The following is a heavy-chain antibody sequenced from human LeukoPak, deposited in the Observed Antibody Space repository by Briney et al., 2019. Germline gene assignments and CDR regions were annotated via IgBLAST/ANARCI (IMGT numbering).Heavy chain of an antibody. CDR1: GFTFSGYW. Sequence: GGSLRLSCAASGFTFSGYWMSWVRQAPGKGLEWVANIKQDGSEKYYVDSVKGRFTISRDNAKNSLYLQMNSLRAEDTAVYYCARDRAISDYWGQGTLVTVSS. CDR3: ARDRAISDY. V-gene: IGHV3-7*01. J-gene: IGHJ4*02. D-gene: IGHD1-26*01. CDR2: IKQDGSEK.